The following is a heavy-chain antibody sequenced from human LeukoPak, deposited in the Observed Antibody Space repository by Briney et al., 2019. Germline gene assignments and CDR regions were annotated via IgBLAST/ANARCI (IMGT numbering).Heavy chain of an antibody. D-gene: IGHD3-3*01. CDR2: ISYDGSNK. V-gene: IGHV3-30*18. CDR3: AKDPSRSYYDFWSGYYYLYYFDY. J-gene: IGHJ4*02. Sequence: LPGGSLRLSCAASGFTFSSYGMHWVRQAPGKGLEWVAVISYDGSNKYYADSVKGRLTISRDNSKNTLYLQMNSLRAEDTAVYYCAKDPSRSYYDFWSGYYYLYYFDYWGQGTLVTVSS. CDR1: GFTFSSYG.